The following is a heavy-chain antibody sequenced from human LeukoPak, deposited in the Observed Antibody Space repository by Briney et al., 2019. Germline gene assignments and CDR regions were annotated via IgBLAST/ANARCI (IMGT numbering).Heavy chain of an antibody. V-gene: IGHV3-21*01. D-gene: IGHD3-10*01. CDR3: SRSDYGSGPRTL. CDR1: GFTFSSYS. CDR2: ISSSSSYI. J-gene: IGHJ4*02. Sequence: PGGSLRLSCAASGFTFSSYSMNWVRQAPGKGLEWASSISSSSSYIYYADSVKGRFTISRDNAKNSLYLQMNSLRAEDTAVYYCSRSDYGSGPRTLWGQGTLVTVSS.